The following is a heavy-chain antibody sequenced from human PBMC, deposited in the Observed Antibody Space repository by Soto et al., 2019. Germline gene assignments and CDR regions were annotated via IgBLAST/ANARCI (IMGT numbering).Heavy chain of an antibody. CDR3: ARDQLSAAPAFPDGSYMDV. CDR2: ISYDGSNK. D-gene: IGHD6-25*01. Sequence: GGSLRLSCAASGFTFSSYAMHWVRQAPGKGLEWVAVISYDGSNKYYADSVKGRFTISRDNSKNTLYLQMNSLRAEDTAVYYCARDQLSAAPAFPDGSYMDVWGQGTTVTSP. V-gene: IGHV3-30-3*01. J-gene: IGHJ6*02. CDR1: GFTFSSYA.